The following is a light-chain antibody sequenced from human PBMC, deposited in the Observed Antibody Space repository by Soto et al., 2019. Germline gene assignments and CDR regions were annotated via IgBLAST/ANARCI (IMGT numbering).Light chain of an antibody. V-gene: IGLV2-11*01. CDR3: CSYAGSSTWV. Sequence: QSALTQPRSVSGSPGQSVTISCTGTSSDVGGYNYVSWYQQHPGKAPKLMIYDVSKRPSGVPDRFSGSKSGNTASLTISVLQAGDEADYYCCSYAGSSTWVFGRGPKVTVL. CDR2: DVS. CDR1: SSDVGGYNY. J-gene: IGLJ3*02.